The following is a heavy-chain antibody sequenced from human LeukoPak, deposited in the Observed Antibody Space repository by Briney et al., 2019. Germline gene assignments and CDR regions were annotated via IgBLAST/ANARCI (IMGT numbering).Heavy chain of an antibody. D-gene: IGHD2-15*01. V-gene: IGHV3-23*01. CDR2: ISGSGEST. J-gene: IGHJ3*02. CDR1: GFTFSSYA. CDR3: DLYCSGGDCYSIGGAFDI. Sequence: PGGSLRLSCAASGFTFSSYAMSWVRQAPGKGLEWVSSISGSGESTYYVDFVKGRFTISRDNSKNTLYLQMNSLRAEDTAVYYCDLYCSGGDCYSIGGAFDIWGQGTMLTVSS.